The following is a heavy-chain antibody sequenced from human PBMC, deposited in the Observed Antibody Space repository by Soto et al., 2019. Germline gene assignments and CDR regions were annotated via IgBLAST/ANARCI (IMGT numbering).Heavy chain of an antibody. CDR2: ISAYNGNT. CDR3: ARDLGYGSGSYYPDL. CDR1: GYTFTSYG. Sequence: ASVKVSCKASGYTFTSYGFSWVRQAPGQGLEWMGWISAYNGNTNYAQNPQGRVTMTTDTSTSTAYMELRSLRSDDTAVYYCARDLGYGSGSYYPDLWGQGTLVTVSS. D-gene: IGHD3-10*01. J-gene: IGHJ5*02. V-gene: IGHV1-18*04.